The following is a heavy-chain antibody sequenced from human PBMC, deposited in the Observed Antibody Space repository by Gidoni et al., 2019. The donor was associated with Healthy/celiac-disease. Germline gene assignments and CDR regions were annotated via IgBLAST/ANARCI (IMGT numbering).Heavy chain of an antibody. D-gene: IGHD3-22*01. CDR2: IYSGGST. CDR1: GFTVSSNY. CDR3: AKCDYYDSSGYDY. V-gene: IGHV3-66*01. Sequence: EVQLVESGGGLVQPGGSLRLSCAASGFTVSSNYMRWVRQAQGKGLEWVSVIYSGGSTYYADSVKGRFTISRDKSKNTLYLQMNSLRAEDTAVYYCAKCDYYDSSGYDYWGQGTLVTVSS. J-gene: IGHJ4*02.